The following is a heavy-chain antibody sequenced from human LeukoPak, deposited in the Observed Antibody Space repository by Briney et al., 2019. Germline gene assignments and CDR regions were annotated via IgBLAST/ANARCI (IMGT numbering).Heavy chain of an antibody. CDR3: AFSSYYLQGNYYYMDV. CDR1: GYSFTSHY. CDR2: INPSGSST. Sequence: GASVKVSCKASGYSFTSHYMHWVRQARGQGLEWMGLINPSGSSTLYAQNLQGRVTMTTDTSTSTVYMELRGLRSDDTAVYYCAFSSYYLQGNYYYMDVWGKGTTVTVSS. V-gene: IGHV1-46*01. J-gene: IGHJ6*03. D-gene: IGHD1-26*01.